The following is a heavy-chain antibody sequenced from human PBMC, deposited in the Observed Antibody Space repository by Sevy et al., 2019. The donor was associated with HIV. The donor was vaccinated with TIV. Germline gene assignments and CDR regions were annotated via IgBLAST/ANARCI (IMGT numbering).Heavy chain of an antibody. J-gene: IGHJ4*02. CDR3: ARDDGNYYCHY. Sequence: GGSLRLSCAASGFTFRKYSMSWVRQPPGKGLEWVSTLSFGCGEINHADSVKGRFTISRDNSKNSLYLQMNNLRAEDTAVYFCARDDGNYYCHYWGQGTLVTVSS. CDR1: GFTFRKYS. CDR2: LSFGCGEI. V-gene: IGHV3-23*01. D-gene: IGHD1-7*01.